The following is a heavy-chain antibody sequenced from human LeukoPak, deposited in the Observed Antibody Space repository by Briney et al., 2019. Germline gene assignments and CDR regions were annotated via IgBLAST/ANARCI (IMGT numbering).Heavy chain of an antibody. J-gene: IGHJ4*02. CDR3: ASLGYCSSTSCQTDY. CDR1: GGTFSSYA. V-gene: IGHV1-69*13. Sequence: SVKVSCKASGGTFSSYAINWVRQAPGQGLEWMGGIIPIFGTANYAQRFQGRVTITADESTSTAYMELSSLRSEDTAVYYCASLGYCSSTSCQTDYWGQGTLVTVSS. CDR2: IIPIFGTA. D-gene: IGHD2-2*01.